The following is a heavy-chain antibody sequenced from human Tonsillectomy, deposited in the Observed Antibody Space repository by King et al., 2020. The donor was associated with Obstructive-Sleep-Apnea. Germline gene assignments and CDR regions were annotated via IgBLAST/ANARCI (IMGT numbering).Heavy chain of an antibody. CDR3: ARDQDIVVVPVAIDNYYYYGMDV. CDR2: ISYDGSNK. J-gene: IGHJ6*02. Sequence: VKLVESGGGVVQPGRSLRLSCAASGFTFSSYAMYWVRQAPGKGLEWVAVISYDGSNKYHADSVKGRFTISRDNSKNTLYLQMNSLRAEDTAVYYCARDQDIVVVPVAIDNYYYYGMDVWGQGTTVTVSS. V-gene: IGHV3-30-3*01. D-gene: IGHD2-2*01. CDR1: GFTFSSYA.